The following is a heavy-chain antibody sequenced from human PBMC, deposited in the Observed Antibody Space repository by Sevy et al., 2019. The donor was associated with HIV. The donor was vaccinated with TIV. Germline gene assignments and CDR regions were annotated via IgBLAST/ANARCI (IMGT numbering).Heavy chain of an antibody. J-gene: IGHJ6*02. D-gene: IGHD3-10*01. CDR3: ARDLRTMVRGVINYYYGMDV. CDR1: GYTFTSYY. Sequence: ASVKVSCKASGYTFTSYYMHWVRQAPGQGLEWMGIINPSGGSTSYAQKLQGGVTMTRETSTRTVYMELSSLRSEDTAVYYCARDLRTMVRGVINYYYGMDVWGQGTTVTVSS. CDR2: INPSGGST. V-gene: IGHV1-46*01.